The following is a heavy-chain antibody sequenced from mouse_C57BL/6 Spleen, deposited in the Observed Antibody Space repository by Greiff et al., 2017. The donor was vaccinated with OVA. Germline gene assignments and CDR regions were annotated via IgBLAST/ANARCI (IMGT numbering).Heavy chain of an antibody. Sequence: EVMLVESGGGLVQPGGSLKLSCAASGFTFSDYYMYWVRQTPEKRLEWVAYISNGGGSTYYPDTVKGRFTISRDNAKNTLYLQMSRLKSEDRAMYYCARAMGYYDYDEGAMDYWGQGTSVTVSS. CDR2: ISNGGGST. CDR1: GFTFSDYY. J-gene: IGHJ4*01. V-gene: IGHV5-12*01. D-gene: IGHD2-4*01. CDR3: ARAMGYYDYDEGAMDY.